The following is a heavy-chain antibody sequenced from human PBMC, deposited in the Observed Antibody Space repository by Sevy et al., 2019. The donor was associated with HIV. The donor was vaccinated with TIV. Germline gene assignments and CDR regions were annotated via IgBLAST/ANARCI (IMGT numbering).Heavy chain of an antibody. Sequence: GALRLSCAASGFTFSSYSMNWVRQAPGKGLEWVSYISSSSSTIYYAESVMGRFTISRDNAKNSLYLQMNSLRAEDTAVYYCARLSWYSSSWSYFDYWGQGTLVTVSS. CDR3: ARLSWYSSSWSYFDY. CDR2: ISSSSSTI. J-gene: IGHJ4*02. CDR1: GFTFSSYS. V-gene: IGHV3-48*01. D-gene: IGHD6-13*01.